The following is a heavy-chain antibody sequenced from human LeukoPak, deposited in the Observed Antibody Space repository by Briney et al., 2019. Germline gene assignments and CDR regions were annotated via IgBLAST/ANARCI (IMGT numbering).Heavy chain of an antibody. V-gene: IGHV1-69*05. CDR1: GGTFSSHA. CDR2: IIPIFGTT. Sequence: SVKVSCKASGGTFSSHAISWVRQAPGQGLEWVGGIIPIFGTTNYAQKFQGRVTITTDESTSTGYMELRSLRSDDTAVYYCARGGSGYDYGFDNWGQGTLVTVSS. CDR3: ARGGSGYDYGFDN. D-gene: IGHD5-12*01. J-gene: IGHJ4*02.